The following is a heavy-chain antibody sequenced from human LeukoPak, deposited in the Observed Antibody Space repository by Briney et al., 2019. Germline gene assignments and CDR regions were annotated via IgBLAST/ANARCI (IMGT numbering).Heavy chain of an antibody. CDR2: INPNSGGT. V-gene: IGHV1-2*04. D-gene: IGHD5-12*01. CDR1: GYTFTGYY. CDR3: ARAEMVVATTYFDY. J-gene: IGHJ4*02. Sequence: ASVKVSCKASGYTFTGYYMHWVRQAPGQGLEWMGWINPNSGGTNYAQKFQGWVTMTRDTSISTAYMELSRLRSDDTAVYYCARAEMVVATTYFDYWGQGTLSPSPQ.